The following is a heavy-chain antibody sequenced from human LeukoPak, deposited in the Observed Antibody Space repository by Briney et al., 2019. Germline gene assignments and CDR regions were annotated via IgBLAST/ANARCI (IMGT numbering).Heavy chain of an antibody. V-gene: IGHV4-39*01. J-gene: IGHJ3*02. CDR2: MYYSGST. D-gene: IGHD6-19*01. CDR3: ARHSSVQWLVRPDAFDI. CDR1: GGSISSSSYY. Sequence: SETLSLTCTVSGGSISSSSYYWGWIRQPPGKGLEWIGSMYYSGSTYYNPSLKSRVTIFVDTSKNQFSLKLSSVTAADTAVYYCARHSSVQWLVRPDAFDIWGQGTMITVSS.